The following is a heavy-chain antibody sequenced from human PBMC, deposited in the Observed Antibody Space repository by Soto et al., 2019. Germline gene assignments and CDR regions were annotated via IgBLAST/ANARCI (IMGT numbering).Heavy chain of an antibody. CDR1: GFFRSSHD. Sequence: AGSLRLSCAATGFFRSSHDMSWVRQAPGKGREWVSTTLVGGSQHYESSVKGRFTIAIDGSKKTLYLQMNSLTAGYTAVYYCAKATATGGEAFDICGQGTMVTVSS. CDR2: TLVGGSQ. J-gene: IGHJ3*02. V-gene: IGHV3-23*01. D-gene: IGHD2-8*02. CDR3: AKATATGGEAFDI.